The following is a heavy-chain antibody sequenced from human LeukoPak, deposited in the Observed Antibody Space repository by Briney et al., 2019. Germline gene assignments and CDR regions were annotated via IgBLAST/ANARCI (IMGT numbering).Heavy chain of an antibody. CDR2: IIPIFGTA. Sequence: SVKVSCKASGGTFSSYAISWVRQAPGRGLEWMGGIIPIFGTANYAQKFQGRVTITADESTSTAYMELSSLRSEDTAVYYCTRGEDYGDYGYDYWGQGTLVTVSS. V-gene: IGHV1-69*01. CDR3: TRGEDYGDYGYDY. CDR1: GGTFSSYA. D-gene: IGHD4-17*01. J-gene: IGHJ4*02.